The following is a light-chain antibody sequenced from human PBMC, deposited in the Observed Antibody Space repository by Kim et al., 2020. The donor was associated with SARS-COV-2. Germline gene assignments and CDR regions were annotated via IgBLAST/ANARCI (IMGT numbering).Light chain of an antibody. Sequence: GQRVTISCTGSSSNIGAGYDVHWYQQLPGTAPNLLIYGNSNRPSGVPDRFAGSKSGTSASLAITGLQAEDEADYYCQSYDSSLSVVFGGGTQLTVL. CDR2: GNS. CDR1: SSNIGAGYD. J-gene: IGLJ3*02. CDR3: QSYDSSLSVV. V-gene: IGLV1-40*01.